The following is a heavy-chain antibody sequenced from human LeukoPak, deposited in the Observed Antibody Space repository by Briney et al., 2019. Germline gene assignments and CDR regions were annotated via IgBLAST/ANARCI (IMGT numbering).Heavy chain of an antibody. CDR3: AKDLSPYSYGYGEFDY. CDR2: ISYDETRK. CDR1: GFTFSDYG. V-gene: IGHV3-30*18. Sequence: PGGSLRLSCAASGFTFSDYGMHWVRQAPGKGLEWVGFISYDETRKYYADSVKGRFTISRDNSKKTLHLQINTLRAEDTAMYYCAKDLSPYSYGYGEFDYWGQGTLVTVSS. D-gene: IGHD5-18*01. J-gene: IGHJ4*02.